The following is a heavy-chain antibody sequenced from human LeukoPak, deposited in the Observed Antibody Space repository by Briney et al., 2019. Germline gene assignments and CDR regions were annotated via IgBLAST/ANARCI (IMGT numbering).Heavy chain of an antibody. J-gene: IGHJ5*02. V-gene: IGHV4-59*01. CDR1: GGSISSYY. CDR2: IYYSGST. D-gene: IGHD1-26*01. Sequence: PSETLPLTCTVSGGSISSYYWSWIRQPPGKGLEWIGYIYYSGSTNYNPSLKSRVTISVDTSKNQFSLKLSSVTAADTAVYYCAREIVGATIAWFDPWGQGTLVTVSS. CDR3: AREIVGATIAWFDP.